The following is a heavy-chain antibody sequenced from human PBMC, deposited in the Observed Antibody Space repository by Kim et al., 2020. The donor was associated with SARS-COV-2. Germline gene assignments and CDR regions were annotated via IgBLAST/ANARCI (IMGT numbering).Heavy chain of an antibody. J-gene: IGHJ6*02. CDR3: TTDFCSGGSCYPIDYYYYGMDV. CDR2: IKSKTDGGTT. V-gene: IGHV3-15*01. Sequence: GGSLRLSCAASGFTFSNAWMSWVRQAPGKGLEWVGRIKSKTDGGTTDYAAPVKGRFTISRDDSKNTLYLQMNSLKTEDTAVYYCTTDFCSGGSCYPIDYYYYGMDVWGQGTTVTVSS. CDR1: GFTFSNAW. D-gene: IGHD2-15*01.